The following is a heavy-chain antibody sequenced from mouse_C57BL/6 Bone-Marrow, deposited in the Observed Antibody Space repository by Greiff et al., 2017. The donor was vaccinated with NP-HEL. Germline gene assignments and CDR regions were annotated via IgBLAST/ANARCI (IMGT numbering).Heavy chain of an antibody. CDR1: GFTFSDYG. CDR2: ISSGSSTI. V-gene: IGHV5-17*01. Sequence: EVKVVESGGGLVKPGGSLKLSCAASGFTFSDYGMHWVRQAPEKGLEWVAYISSGSSTISYADTVKGRFTISRDNAKNTLFLQMTSLRSEDAAMYYCARGYFDYWGQGTTLTVSS. J-gene: IGHJ2*01. CDR3: ARGYFDY.